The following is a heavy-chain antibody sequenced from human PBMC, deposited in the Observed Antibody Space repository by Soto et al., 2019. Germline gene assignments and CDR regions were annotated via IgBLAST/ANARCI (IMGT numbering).Heavy chain of an antibody. Sequence: GGSLRLSRAASGFTVSSNYMSWVRQAPGKGLEWVSVIYSGGSTYYADSVKGRFTISRDNSKNTLYLQMNSLRAEDTAVYYCARARGGSGDWYYYYYMDVWGKGTTVTVSS. D-gene: IGHD2-15*01. CDR1: GFTVSSNY. J-gene: IGHJ6*03. V-gene: IGHV3-66*01. CDR3: ARARGGSGDWYYYYYMDV. CDR2: IYSGGST.